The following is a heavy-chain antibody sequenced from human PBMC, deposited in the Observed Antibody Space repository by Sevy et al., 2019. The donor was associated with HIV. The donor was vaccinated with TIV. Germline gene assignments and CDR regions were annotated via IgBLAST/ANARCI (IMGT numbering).Heavy chain of an antibody. J-gene: IGHJ4*02. V-gene: IGHV4-59*01. CDR1: GGSISNYF. CDR3: ARESIGAVGDFDY. D-gene: IGHD6-13*01. Sequence: SETLSLTCTVSGGSISNYFWSWIRQPPGKGLEWIGYIYYSGSTNYNPSIKSRVTISVDTSKNQFSLKLSSVTAADTAVYYCARESIGAVGDFDYWGQGTLATVSS. CDR2: IYYSGST.